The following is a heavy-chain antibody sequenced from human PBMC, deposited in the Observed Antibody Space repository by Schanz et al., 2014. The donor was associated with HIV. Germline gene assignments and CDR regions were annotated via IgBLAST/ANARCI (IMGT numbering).Heavy chain of an antibody. Sequence: VHLVESGGGLVKPGGSLRLSCVASGFTFDNYGMHWVRQAPGKGLEWVAVISYDGTNKKYEDSVKGRLTISRDNSKNTLYLQLKSLRPDDTAVYYCAKDRNYYDSRYRGKGNYYYYYGMDVWGQGTKVTVSS. CDR1: GFTFDNYG. D-gene: IGHD3-22*01. J-gene: IGHJ6*02. CDR2: ISYDGTNK. CDR3: AKDRNYYDSRYRGKGNYYYYYGMDV. V-gene: IGHV3-30*18.